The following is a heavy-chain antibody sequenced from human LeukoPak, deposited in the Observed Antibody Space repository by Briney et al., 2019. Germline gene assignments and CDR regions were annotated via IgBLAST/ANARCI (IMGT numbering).Heavy chain of an antibody. Sequence: PGGSLRLSCAASGFTFSSYGMHWVRQAPGKGLEWVAFIRYDGSNKYYADSVKGRFTISRDNSKNTLYLQMNSLRAEDTAVYYCAKDYYGLGSPPIFDYWGQGTLVTVSS. D-gene: IGHD3-10*01. V-gene: IGHV3-30*02. J-gene: IGHJ4*02. CDR3: AKDYYGLGSPPIFDY. CDR2: IRYDGSNK. CDR1: GFTFSSYG.